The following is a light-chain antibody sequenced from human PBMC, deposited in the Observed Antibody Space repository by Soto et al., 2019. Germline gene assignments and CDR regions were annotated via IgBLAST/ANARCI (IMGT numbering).Light chain of an antibody. CDR3: QQRSKGIT. CDR2: DAS. Sequence: EIVLTQSPATLSLSPGERATLSCRASQSVSTYLAWYQQQPGQAPRLLISDASNRATGIPARFSGSGSGTDFTLTISTLEPEDFAVYYCQQRSKGITFGQGTRLEIK. V-gene: IGKV3-11*01. CDR1: QSVSTY. J-gene: IGKJ5*01.